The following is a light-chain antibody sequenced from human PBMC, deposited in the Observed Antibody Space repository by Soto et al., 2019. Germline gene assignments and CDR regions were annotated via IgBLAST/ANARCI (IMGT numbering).Light chain of an antibody. CDR2: DAS. Sequence: EIVFTQSPGTLSLSPGERATLSCSTSQTLSSSFLAWYQQTPGQAPRLLIYDASTRATGVPARFSGSGSGTDFTLTISSLQSEDFAVYYCQHYNYWPYTFGQGTKVDI. J-gene: IGKJ2*01. V-gene: IGKV3-15*01. CDR1: QTLSSS. CDR3: QHYNYWPYT.